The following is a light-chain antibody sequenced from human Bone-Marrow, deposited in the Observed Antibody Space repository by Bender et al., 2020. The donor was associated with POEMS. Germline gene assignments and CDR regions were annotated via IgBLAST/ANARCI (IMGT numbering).Light chain of an antibody. CDR2: QDV. CDR1: ILGDKY. Sequence: SYELTQPPSVSVSPGQTASITCSGNILGDKYVSWYQQKPGQSPVLVIYQDVKRPSGIPERFSGSNSGNTATLTISGTLAVDESDYYCQAWDSSTGDVFGTGTKVTVL. J-gene: IGLJ1*01. V-gene: IGLV3-1*01. CDR3: QAWDSSTGDV.